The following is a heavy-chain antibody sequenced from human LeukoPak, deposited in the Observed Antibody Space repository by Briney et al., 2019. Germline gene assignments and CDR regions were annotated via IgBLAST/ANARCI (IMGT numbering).Heavy chain of an antibody. CDR1: GYTLSDNY. D-gene: IGHD3-16*01. Sequence: ASVTVSCRASGYTLSDNYLHWVRQAPGQRLEWMAWINPSNGETKFAPRFQGRVTLTRDTSIDTAYMELSRLRPDDTAIYYCARSQFRTTNSGAWGFQPWGQGTLVTVSS. J-gene: IGHJ1*01. CDR3: ARSQFRTTNSGAWGFQP. CDR2: INPSNGET. V-gene: IGHV1-2*02.